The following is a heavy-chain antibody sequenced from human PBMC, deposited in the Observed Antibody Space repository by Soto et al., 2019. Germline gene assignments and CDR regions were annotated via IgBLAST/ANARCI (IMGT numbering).Heavy chain of an antibody. J-gene: IGHJ4*02. CDR2: ISAYNGNT. CDR3: ARDLAYDSSGYYRDY. CDR1: GYTFTSYG. Sequence: ASVKVSCKASGYTFTSYGISWVRQAPGQGLEWMGWISAYNGNTNYAQKLQGRVTMTTDTSTSTAYMELRSLRSDDTAVYYCARDLAYDSSGYYRDYWGQGTLVTVS. V-gene: IGHV1-18*01. D-gene: IGHD3-22*01.